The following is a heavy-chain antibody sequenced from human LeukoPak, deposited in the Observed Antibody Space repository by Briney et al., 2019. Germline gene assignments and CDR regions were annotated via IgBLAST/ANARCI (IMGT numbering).Heavy chain of an antibody. J-gene: IGHJ4*02. V-gene: IGHV3-23*01. CDR2: ISGSGDST. CDR3: AKDLPPSFLTVTPNYFDY. D-gene: IGHD4-17*01. CDR1: GFTFSSYA. Sequence: LSGGSLRLSCAASGFTFSSYAMSWVRQAPGKGLDWVSAISGSGDSTYYIDSVKGRFTISRDNSKNTLYLQMNSLRADDTAVYYCAKDLPPSFLTVTPNYFDYWGQGTLVTVSS.